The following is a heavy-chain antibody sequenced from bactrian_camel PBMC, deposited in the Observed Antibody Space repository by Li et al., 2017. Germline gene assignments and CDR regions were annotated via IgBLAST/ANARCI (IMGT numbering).Heavy chain of an antibody. CDR1: GFTFSNYA. D-gene: IGHD3*01. V-gene: IGHV3S31*01. CDR2: INSGGGGST. Sequence: VESGGGLVQPGGSLRLSCKSSGFTFSNYAMSWVRQAPGKGLEWVSAINSGGGGSTYYADSVKGRFSISRDNAKNTLYLQLNSLKSDDTAMYYCAKDQRYCRGAYCSPLFGYWGQGTQVTVS. J-gene: IGHJ6*01. CDR3: AKDQRYCRGAYCSPLFGY.